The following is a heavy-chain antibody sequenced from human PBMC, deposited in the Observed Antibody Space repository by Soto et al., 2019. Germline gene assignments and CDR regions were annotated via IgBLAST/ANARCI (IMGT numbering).Heavy chain of an antibody. J-gene: IGHJ4*02. CDR3: ARGEGDYDILTGYSAPLYFDY. CDR2: INHSGST. V-gene: IGHV4-34*01. Sequence: SETLSLTCAVYGGSFSGYYWSWIRQPPGKGQEWIGEINHSGSTNYNPSLKSRVTISVDTSKNQFSLKLSSVTAADTAVYYCARGEGDYDILTGYSAPLYFDYWGQGTLVTVPQ. D-gene: IGHD3-9*01. CDR1: GGSFSGYY.